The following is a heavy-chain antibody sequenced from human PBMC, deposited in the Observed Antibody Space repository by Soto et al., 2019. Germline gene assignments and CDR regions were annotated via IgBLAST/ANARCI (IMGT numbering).Heavy chain of an antibody. J-gene: IGHJ4*02. D-gene: IGHD5-12*01. V-gene: IGHV4-34*01. Sequence: SETLSLTCAVYGGSFSGYYWSWIRQPPGKGLEWIGEINHSGSTNYNPSLKSRVTISVDTSKNQFSLKLSSVTAADTAVYYCARGGYSGYDESHFLGGHPLFDYWGQGTLVTVSS. CDR1: GGSFSGYY. CDR3: ARGGYSGYDESHFLGGHPLFDY. CDR2: INHSGST.